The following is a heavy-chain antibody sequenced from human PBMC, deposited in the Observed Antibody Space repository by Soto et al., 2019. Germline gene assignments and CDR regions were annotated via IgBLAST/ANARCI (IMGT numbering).Heavy chain of an antibody. V-gene: IGHV1-69*01. CDR2: IIAMSGTV. CDR1: GGTFSDHV. J-gene: IGHJ5*02. Sequence: QVQLVQSGSEVKRPGSSVRVSCKAVGGTFSDHVISWVRQAPGQGLEWMGGIIAMSGTVNNAQKFQDRVTITADESTSTAYMELSSLRSEDTAIYYCAREAGYNWFDPWGQGTLVTVSS. D-gene: IGHD6-13*01. CDR3: AREAGYNWFDP.